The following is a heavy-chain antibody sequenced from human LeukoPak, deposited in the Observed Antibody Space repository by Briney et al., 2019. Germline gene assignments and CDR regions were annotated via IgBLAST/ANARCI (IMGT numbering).Heavy chain of an antibody. V-gene: IGHV1-46*01. J-gene: IGHJ4*02. Sequence: GASVKVSCKASGYTFTSYYMHWVRQAPGQGLEWMGIINPSGGSTSYAQKFQGRVTMTRDTSTSTVYMELSSLRSEDTAVYYCARDTGNYGDLSGYFDYWGQGTLVTVSS. D-gene: IGHD4-17*01. CDR3: ARDTGNYGDLSGYFDY. CDR2: INPSGGST. CDR1: GYTFTSYY.